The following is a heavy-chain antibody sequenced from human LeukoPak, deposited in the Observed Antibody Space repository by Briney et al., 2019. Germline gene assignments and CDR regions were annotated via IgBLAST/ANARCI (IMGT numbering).Heavy chain of an antibody. CDR2: MDPNSGDT. V-gene: IGHV1-2*02. J-gene: IGHJ3*01. CDR3: ATKGGLTPNTLAM. Sequence: ASVKVSCKGSGYNFSVYYMHWVRQAPGQGLEWMGWMDPNSGDTIYAPKFQGRVSMTRDTSITTAYMELSSLTFDDSAIYYCATKGGLTPNTLAMWGHGTTVTVSS. CDR1: GYNFSVYY. D-gene: IGHD2-15*01.